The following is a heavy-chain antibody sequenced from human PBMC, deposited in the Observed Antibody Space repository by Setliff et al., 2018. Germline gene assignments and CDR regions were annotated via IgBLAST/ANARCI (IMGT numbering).Heavy chain of an antibody. Sequence: SGTLSLTCTVSGGSVRGYYWGWIRQPPGKGLEWIVNIHHSGKAYYNPSLKSRVTMSVDTSKNHVSLKLSSVTAADTAVYYCARAHTWSLPNDNSGYPGWFDPWGQGTLVTVSS. J-gene: IGHJ5*02. CDR2: IHHSGKA. V-gene: IGHV4-38-2*02. CDR3: ARAHTWSLPNDNSGYPGWFDP. CDR1: GGSVRGYY. D-gene: IGHD3-22*01.